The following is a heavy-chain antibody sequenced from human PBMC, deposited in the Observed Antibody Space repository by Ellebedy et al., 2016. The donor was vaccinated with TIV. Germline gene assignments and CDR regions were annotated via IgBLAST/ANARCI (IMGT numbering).Heavy chain of an antibody. V-gene: IGHV4-39*01. CDR2: IYYIGST. CDR3: ESGGAVHGFDAFDI. CDR1: GGSISSSGYY. Sequence: SETLSLTCTVSGGSISSSGYYWGWIRQPPGKGLEWIGSIYYIGSTYYNPSLKSRVTISADTSKNQFSLKLSSVTAADTAVYYCESGGAVHGFDAFDIWGEGTMVTTSS. J-gene: IGHJ3*02. D-gene: IGHD6-19*01.